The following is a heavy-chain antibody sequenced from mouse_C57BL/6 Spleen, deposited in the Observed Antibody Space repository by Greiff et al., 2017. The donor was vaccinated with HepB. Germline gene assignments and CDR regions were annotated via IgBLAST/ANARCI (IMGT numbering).Heavy chain of an antibody. J-gene: IGHJ3*01. V-gene: IGHV5-4*01. Sequence: EVQGVESGGGLVKPGGSLKLSCAASGFTFSSYAMSWVRQTPEKRLEWVATISDGGSYTYYPDNVKGRFTISRDNAKNNLYLQMSHLKSEDTAMYYCAREGGTGTPFAYWGQGTLVTVSA. CDR1: GFTFSSYA. CDR2: ISDGGSYT. D-gene: IGHD4-1*01. CDR3: AREGGTGTPFAY.